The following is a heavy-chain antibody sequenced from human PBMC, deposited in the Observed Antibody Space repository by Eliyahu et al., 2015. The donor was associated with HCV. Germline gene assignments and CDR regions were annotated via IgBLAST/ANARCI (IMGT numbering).Heavy chain of an antibody. J-gene: IGHJ4*02. Sequence: QVQLQESGPGLVKPSQTLSXTCXVXGXSISXGSYYWSWXRQPAGKGLEWIGRIYTSGSTNYNPSLKSRVTISVDTSKNQFSLKLSSVTAADTAVYYCARAPQGGRFDYWGQGTLVTVSS. CDR2: IYTSGST. V-gene: IGHV4-61*02. CDR3: ARAPQGGRFDY. CDR1: GXSISXGSYY.